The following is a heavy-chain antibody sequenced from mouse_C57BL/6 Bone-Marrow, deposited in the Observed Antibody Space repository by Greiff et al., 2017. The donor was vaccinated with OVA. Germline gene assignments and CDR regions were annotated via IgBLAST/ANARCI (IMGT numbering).Heavy chain of an antibody. CDR3: ARQVTTVVATNWYFDV. CDR1: GYTFTSYW. Sequence: QVQLQQSGAELVKPGASVKLSCKASGYTFTSYWMQWVKQRPGQGLEWIGEIDPSASYTTYNQKFKGKATLTVDTSSSTAYMQLSSLTSEDSAVYYCARQVTTVVATNWYFDVWGTGTTVTVSS. CDR2: IDPSASYT. J-gene: IGHJ1*03. D-gene: IGHD1-1*01. V-gene: IGHV1-50*01.